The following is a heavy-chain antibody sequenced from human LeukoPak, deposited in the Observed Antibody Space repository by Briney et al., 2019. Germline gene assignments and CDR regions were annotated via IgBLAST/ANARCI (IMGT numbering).Heavy chain of an antibody. CDR3: AREVEYYYDSSLDAFDI. D-gene: IGHD3-22*01. CDR1: GGTFTTYS. V-gene: IGHV1-69*04. J-gene: IGHJ3*02. CDR2: IIPVLALT. Sequence: GASVKDSCKASGGTFTTYSITWVRQAPGQGLEWMGRIIPVLALTNYAQNFQGRVTITADKSTNTAYMELSSLRSDDTAVYYCAREVEYYYDSSLDAFDIWGQGTMVTVSS.